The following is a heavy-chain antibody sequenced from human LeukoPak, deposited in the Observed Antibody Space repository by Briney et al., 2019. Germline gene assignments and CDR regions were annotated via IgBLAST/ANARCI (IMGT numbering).Heavy chain of an antibody. D-gene: IGHD6-13*01. V-gene: IGHV4-4*07. CDR3: ARQIASAGTAGFDF. Sequence: SETLSLTCTVSGGPISSYYWSWIRQPAGKGLEWIGRIYSTGSTNYNPSLKSRVTMSVDTSKNQFSLRLWSVTAADTAVYYCARQIASAGTAGFDFWGQGALVTVSS. CDR2: IYSTGST. J-gene: IGHJ4*02. CDR1: GGPISSYY.